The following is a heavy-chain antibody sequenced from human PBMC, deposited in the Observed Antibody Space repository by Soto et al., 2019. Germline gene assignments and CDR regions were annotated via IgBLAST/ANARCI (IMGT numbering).Heavy chain of an antibody. CDR3: ARHLRPRGYYYYYMDV. V-gene: IGHV4-59*08. J-gene: IGHJ6*03. CDR1: GGSISSYY. Sequence: SETLSLTCTVSGGSISSYYWSWIRQPPGKGLEWIGYIYYSGSTNYNPSLKSRVTISVDTSKNQFSLKLSSVTAADTAVYYCARHLRPRGYYYYYMDVWGKGTTVTVSS. D-gene: IGHD3-16*01. CDR2: IYYSGST.